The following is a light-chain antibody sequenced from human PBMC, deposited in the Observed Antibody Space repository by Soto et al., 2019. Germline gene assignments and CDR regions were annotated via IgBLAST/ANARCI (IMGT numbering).Light chain of an antibody. CDR2: GAS. CDR3: QQYKNWPRT. Sequence: EIVLKLSPATLSVSPGERVTLSCRASESVDINLAWYQQKPGQAPRLLIYGASTRATDMPGTFSGRGSGTEFTLTISSLQSEDFAVYYCQQYKNWPRTFGQGTKVDFK. V-gene: IGKV3-15*01. CDR1: ESVDIN. J-gene: IGKJ1*01.